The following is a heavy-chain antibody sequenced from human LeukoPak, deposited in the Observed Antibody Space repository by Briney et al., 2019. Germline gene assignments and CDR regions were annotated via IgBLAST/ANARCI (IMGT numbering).Heavy chain of an antibody. D-gene: IGHD3-10*01. CDR2: ISGSGGST. V-gene: IGHV3-23*01. J-gene: IGHJ4*02. Sequence: GGSLRLSCAASGFTFSSYAMSWVRQAPGKGLEWVSAISGSGGSTYYADSVKGRFTISRDNSKNTLYLQMNSLRAEDTAVYYCAKDGRGVLVRGVIPRLYFDYWGQGTLVTVSS. CDR3: AKDGRGVLVRGVIPRLYFDY. CDR1: GFTFSSYA.